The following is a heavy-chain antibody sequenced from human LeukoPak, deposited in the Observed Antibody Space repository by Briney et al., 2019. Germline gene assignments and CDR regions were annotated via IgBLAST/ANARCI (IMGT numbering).Heavy chain of an antibody. CDR3: ARGAGRGYNWNYRY. Sequence: SETLSLTCTVSGGSISSYYWSWIRQPPGKGLEWIGYIYYSGSTNYNPSLKSRVTISVDTSKNQFSLKLSSVTAADTAVYYCARGAGRGYNWNYRYWGQGTLVTVSS. CDR1: GGSISSYY. D-gene: IGHD1-7*01. J-gene: IGHJ4*02. CDR2: IYYSGST. V-gene: IGHV4-59*01.